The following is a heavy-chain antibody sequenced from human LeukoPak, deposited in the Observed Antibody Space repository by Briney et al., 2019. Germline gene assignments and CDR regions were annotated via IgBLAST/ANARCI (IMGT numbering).Heavy chain of an antibody. D-gene: IGHD3-9*01. CDR1: GGTFSSYA. CDR3: ASSYDILTGYYPMQDYYYYYYMDV. J-gene: IGHJ6*03. Sequence: SVKVSCKASGGTFSSYAISWVRQAPGQGLEWMGGIIPIFGTANYAQKFQGRVTITADESTSTAYMELSSLRSEDTAVYYCASSYDILTGYYPMQDYYYYYYMDVWGKGTTVTISS. V-gene: IGHV1-69*13. CDR2: IIPIFGTA.